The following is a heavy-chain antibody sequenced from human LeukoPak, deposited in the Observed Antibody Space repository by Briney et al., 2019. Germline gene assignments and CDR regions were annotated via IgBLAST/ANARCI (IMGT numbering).Heavy chain of an antibody. CDR2: MNPNSGNT. CDR3: AGDTPPGGDYYFDY. J-gene: IGHJ4*02. CDR1: GYTFTSYD. D-gene: IGHD3-16*01. Sequence: ASVKVSCKASGYTFTSYDINWVRQATGQGLEWMGWMNPNSGNTGYAQKFQGRVTMTRNTSISTAYMELSSLRAEDTAVYYCAGDTPPGGDYYFDYWGQGTLVIVSS. V-gene: IGHV1-8*01.